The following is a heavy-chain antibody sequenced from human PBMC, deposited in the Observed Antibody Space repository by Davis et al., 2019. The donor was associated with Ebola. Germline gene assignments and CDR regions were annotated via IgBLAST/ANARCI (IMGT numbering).Heavy chain of an antibody. Sequence: ASVQVTCKASGYTFTTYGISWVRQPPGQGLEWMGWISTYNDNTNYAQKLQGRVTITTDTSTSTAYMELRSLRSDDTAVYYCARDRYCSGGSCYSSYYYGMDVWGQGTTVTVSS. CDR1: GYTFTTYG. CDR2: ISTYNDNT. V-gene: IGHV1-18*01. CDR3: ARDRYCSGGSCYSSYYYGMDV. D-gene: IGHD2-15*01. J-gene: IGHJ6*02.